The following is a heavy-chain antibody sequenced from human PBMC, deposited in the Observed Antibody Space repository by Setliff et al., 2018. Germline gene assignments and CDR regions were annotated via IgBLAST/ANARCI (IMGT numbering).Heavy chain of an antibody. Sequence: GGSLRLSCEASGFTFSGYSMNWVRQAPGKGLEWVSYISSSSHIISYADSVKGRFTISRDNAKNSLYLQMNSLRAEDTAVYYCAKDASYSSSWYGWDYYYYYYMDVWGKGTTVTVSS. J-gene: IGHJ6*03. CDR1: GFTFSGYS. CDR3: AKDASYSSSWYGWDYYYYYYMDV. V-gene: IGHV3-48*01. D-gene: IGHD6-13*01. CDR2: ISSSSHII.